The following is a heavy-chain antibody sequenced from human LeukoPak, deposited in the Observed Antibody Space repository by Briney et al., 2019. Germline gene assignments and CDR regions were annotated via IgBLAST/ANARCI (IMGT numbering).Heavy chain of an antibody. CDR1: GFTLSTYW. D-gene: IGHD4-17*01. V-gene: IGHV3-74*01. Sequence: GGSLRLSCAASGFTLSTYWMHWVRQAPGKGLVWVSRINPEATTISYADSVKGRFTISRDNAKNTLYLQMNSLRAEDTAVYYCTRDTYGERDCWGQGTLVTVSS. CDR3: TRDTYGERDC. CDR2: INPEATTI. J-gene: IGHJ4*02.